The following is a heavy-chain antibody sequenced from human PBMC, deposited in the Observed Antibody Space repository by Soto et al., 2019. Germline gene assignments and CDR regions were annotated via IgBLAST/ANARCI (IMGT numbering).Heavy chain of an antibody. CDR2: IYYSGST. V-gene: IGHV4-31*03. D-gene: IGHD3-3*01. CDR3: ARAGFWSGYYSSDYYYGMDV. J-gene: IGHJ6*02. Sequence: TSETLSLTCTVSGGSISSGGYYWSWIRQHPGKGLEWIGYIYYSGSTYYNPSLKSRVTISVDTPKNQFSLKLSSVTAADTAVYYCARAGFWSGYYSSDYYYGMDVWGQGTTVTVSS. CDR1: GGSISSGGYY.